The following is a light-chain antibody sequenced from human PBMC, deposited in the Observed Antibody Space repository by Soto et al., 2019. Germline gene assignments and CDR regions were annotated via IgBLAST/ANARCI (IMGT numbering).Light chain of an antibody. CDR3: TSYTTNSTLV. Sequence: QSALTQPASVSGSPGQSITISCTGTRSDVGAYNYVSWYQQHPGKAPKLMIYDVNKRPSGVSNRFSGSKSGNTASLTISGLQAEDEADYYCTSYTTNSTLVFGGGTKLTVL. CDR2: DVN. V-gene: IGLV2-14*01. J-gene: IGLJ2*01. CDR1: RSDVGAYNY.